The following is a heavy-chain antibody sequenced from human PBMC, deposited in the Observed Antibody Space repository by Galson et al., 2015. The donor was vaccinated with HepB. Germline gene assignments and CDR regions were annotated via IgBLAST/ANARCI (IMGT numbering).Heavy chain of an antibody. CDR2: ISYDGDNK. CDR1: GFTFDSYG. CDR3: ARNDPDLITFGGVIVV. D-gene: IGHD3-16*02. J-gene: IGHJ4*02. V-gene: IGHV3-30*04. Sequence: SLRLSCAASGFTFDSYGMHWVRQAPGKGLEWVAVISYDGDNKYTADSVKGRFTISRDNSRKEVYLQMNSLRPEDTAVYFCARNDPDLITFGGVIVVWGQGTLVTVSP.